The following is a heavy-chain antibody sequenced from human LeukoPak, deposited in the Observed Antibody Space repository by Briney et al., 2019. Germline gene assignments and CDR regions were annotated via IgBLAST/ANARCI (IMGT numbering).Heavy chain of an antibody. Sequence: SETLSLTCTVSGGSISSSSYYWGWIRQPPGKGLEWIGSIYYSGSTYYNPSLKSRVTISVDTSKNQFSLKLSSVTAADTAVYYCATPKRYCSGGSCYGFGFDYYYMDVWGKGTTVTISS. CDR3: ATPKRYCSGGSCYGFGFDYYYMDV. V-gene: IGHV4-39*01. J-gene: IGHJ6*03. D-gene: IGHD2-15*01. CDR2: IYYSGST. CDR1: GGSISSSSYY.